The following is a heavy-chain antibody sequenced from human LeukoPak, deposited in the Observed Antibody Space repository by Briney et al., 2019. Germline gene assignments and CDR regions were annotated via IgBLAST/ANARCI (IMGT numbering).Heavy chain of an antibody. Sequence: SETLSLTCTVSGGSISSYYWSWIRQPPGKGLEWIGYTYYSGSTDYNPSLKSRVTISVDTSKNQFSLKLSSVTAADTAVYYCARDTYYYDSSGQRGFDYWGQGTLVTVSS. J-gene: IGHJ4*02. D-gene: IGHD3-22*01. CDR2: TYYSGST. V-gene: IGHV4-59*01. CDR3: ARDTYYYDSSGQRGFDY. CDR1: GGSISSYY.